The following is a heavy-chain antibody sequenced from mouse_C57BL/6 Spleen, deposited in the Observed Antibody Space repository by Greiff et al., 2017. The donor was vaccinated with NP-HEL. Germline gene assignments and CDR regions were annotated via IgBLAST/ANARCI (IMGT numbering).Heavy chain of an antibody. D-gene: IGHD2-4*01. Sequence: EVKLLQSGGGLVQPGGSLKLSCAASGIDFSRYWMSWVRRAPGKGLEWIGEINPDSSTINYAPSLKDKFIISRDNAKNTLYLQMSKVRSEDTALYYCARPDYDYDDGAWFAYWGQGTLVTVSA. CDR3: ARPDYDYDDGAWFAY. CDR2: INPDSSTI. J-gene: IGHJ3*01. CDR1: GIDFSRYW. V-gene: IGHV4-1*01.